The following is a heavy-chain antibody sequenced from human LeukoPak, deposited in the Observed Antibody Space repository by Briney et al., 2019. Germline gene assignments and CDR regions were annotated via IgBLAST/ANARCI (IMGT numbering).Heavy chain of an antibody. CDR2: IYYSGTS. D-gene: IGHD6-25*01. Sequence: SQTLSLTCTVSGGSISSGGYYWSWIRQPPGKGLEWIGYIYYSGTSYYNPSRKSRVTLSVDTSKNQLSLKLSSVTAADTAVYYCATEGGAALTRWFDPWGQGTLVTVSS. J-gene: IGHJ5*02. CDR1: GGSISSGGYY. CDR3: ATEGGAALTRWFDP. V-gene: IGHV4-31*03.